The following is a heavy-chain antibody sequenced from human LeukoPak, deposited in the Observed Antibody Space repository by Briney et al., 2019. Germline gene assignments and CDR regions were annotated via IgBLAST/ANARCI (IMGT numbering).Heavy chain of an antibody. D-gene: IGHD2-15*01. CDR3: ARGLVVLSSWAATGPNWFDP. J-gene: IGHJ5*02. CDR2: INHSGST. Sequence: SETLSLTCAVYGGSFSGYYWSWIRQPPGKGLEWIGEINHSGSTNYNPSLKSRVTISVDTSKNQFSLKLSSVTAADTAVYYCARGLVVLSSWAATGPNWFDPWGQGTLVTVSS. CDR1: GGSFSGYY. V-gene: IGHV4-34*01.